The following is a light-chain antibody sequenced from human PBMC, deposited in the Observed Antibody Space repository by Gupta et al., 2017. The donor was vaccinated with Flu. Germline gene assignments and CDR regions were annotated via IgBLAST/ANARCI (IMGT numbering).Light chain of an antibody. CDR1: QSISSY. CDR3: QQRDSTPST. V-gene: IGKV1-39*01. CDR2: AAS. J-gene: IGKJ2*01. Sequence: PSSLSASVGDRVTITCRASQSISSYLNWYQQKPRKAPKLLIYAASSLQSGVPSRFSGSGSGTDFTLTISRLQPEDFATYYCQQRDSTPSTFGQGTKLEIK.